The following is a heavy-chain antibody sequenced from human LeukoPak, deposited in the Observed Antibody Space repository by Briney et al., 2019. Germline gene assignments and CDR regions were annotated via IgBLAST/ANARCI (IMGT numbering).Heavy chain of an antibody. CDR3: ARDRDSSFDY. D-gene: IGHD6-6*01. V-gene: IGHV3-48*02. J-gene: IGHJ4*02. CDR1: GFSFSGYT. CDR2: IAGSTI. Sequence: GGSLRLSCAASGFSFSGYTINWVRQAPGKGLQWVSYIAGSTIYYADSVKGRFTISRDNARNSLYLQMNSLRDDDTAVYYCARDRDSSFDYWGQGTLVTVSS.